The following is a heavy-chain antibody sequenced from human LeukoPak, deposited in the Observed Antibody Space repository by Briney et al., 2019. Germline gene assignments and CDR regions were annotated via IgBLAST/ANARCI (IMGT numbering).Heavy chain of an antibody. CDR2: ISYDGSNK. V-gene: IGHV3-30*18. D-gene: IGHD3-10*01. Sequence: GGSLRLSCAASGFTFSSYAMHWVRQAPGKGLEWVAVISYDGSNKYYADSVKGRFTISRDNSKNTLYLQMNSLRAEDTAVYSCAKPISMVRVDGFDPWGQGTLVTVSS. CDR1: GFTFSSYA. J-gene: IGHJ5*02. CDR3: AKPISMVRVDGFDP.